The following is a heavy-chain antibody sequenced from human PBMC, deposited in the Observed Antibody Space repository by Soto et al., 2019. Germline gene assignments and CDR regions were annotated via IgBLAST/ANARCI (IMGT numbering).Heavy chain of an antibody. CDR2: ISSSSSTI. V-gene: IGHV3-48*01. J-gene: IGHJ4*02. CDR1: GFTFSSYS. D-gene: IGHD3-10*01. Sequence: PGGSLRLSCAASGFTFSSYSMNWVRQAPGKGLEWVSYISSSSSTIYYADSVKGRFTIYRDNAKNSLYLQMNRLGAEDTALYYCAREGWDTVRGVSVSHDYWGQGT. CDR3: AREGWDTVRGVSVSHDY.